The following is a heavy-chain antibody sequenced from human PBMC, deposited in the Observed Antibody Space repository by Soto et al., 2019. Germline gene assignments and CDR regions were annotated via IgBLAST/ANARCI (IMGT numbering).Heavy chain of an antibody. D-gene: IGHD2-2*01. CDR3: AKGPLIILPAPITAYFDY. J-gene: IGHJ4*02. CDR2: ISWNSGSI. V-gene: IGHV3-9*01. CDR1: GFTFDDYA. Sequence: GGSLRLSCAASGFTFDDYAMHWVRQAPGKGLEWVSGISWNSGSIGYADSVKGRFTISRDNAKNSLYLQMNSLRAEDTALYYCAKGPLIILPAPITAYFDYRGQGPLGTGFS.